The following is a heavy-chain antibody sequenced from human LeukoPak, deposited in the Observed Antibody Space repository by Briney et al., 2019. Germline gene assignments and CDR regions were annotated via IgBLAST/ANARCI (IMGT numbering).Heavy chain of an antibody. J-gene: IGHJ4*02. D-gene: IGHD2-15*01. Sequence: GASVKVSCKASGGTFSSYAISWVRQAPGQGLEWMGGIIPIFGTANYAQKFQGRVTITADESTSTAYMELSSLRSEDTAVYYCARKQEDRGYCSGGSCYPSYFDYWGQGTLVTVSS. V-gene: IGHV1-69*01. CDR2: IIPIFGTA. CDR1: GGTFSSYA. CDR3: ARKQEDRGYCSGGSCYPSYFDY.